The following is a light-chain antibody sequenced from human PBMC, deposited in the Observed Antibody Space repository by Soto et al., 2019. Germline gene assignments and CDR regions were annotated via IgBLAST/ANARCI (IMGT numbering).Light chain of an antibody. V-gene: IGLV1-40*01. Sequence: QSVLTQPPSVSGAPGQRVTISCTGSSSDIGAGFDVHWYQHLPGTAPKLLIYGNTNRPSGVPGRFSGSKSGTSASLVITGLKAEDDADYYCQSYENSRTGFYVFGTGTKLTVL. CDR1: SSDIGAGFD. CDR2: GNT. CDR3: QSYENSRTGFYV. J-gene: IGLJ1*01.